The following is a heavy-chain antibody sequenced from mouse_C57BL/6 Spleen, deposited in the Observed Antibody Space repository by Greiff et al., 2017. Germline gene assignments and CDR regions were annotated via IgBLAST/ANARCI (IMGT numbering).Heavy chain of an antibody. CDR2: INPIIGGT. CDR3: ASYGSSYRFAY. Sequence: VQLQQSGPELVKPGASVKMSCKASGYTFTDYNMHWVKQSHGKSLEWIGYINPIIGGTSYNQKFKGKATLTVTKSSSTAYMELRSLTSEDSAVYYCASYGSSYRFAYWGQGTLVTVSA. D-gene: IGHD1-1*01. V-gene: IGHV1-22*01. J-gene: IGHJ3*01. CDR1: GYTFTDYN.